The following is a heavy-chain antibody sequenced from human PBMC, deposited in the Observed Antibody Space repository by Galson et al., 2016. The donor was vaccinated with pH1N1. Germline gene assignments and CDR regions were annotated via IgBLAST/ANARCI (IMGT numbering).Heavy chain of an antibody. CDR2: VYPGDSDT. J-gene: IGHJ6*02. CDR3: ARHQSSSDDYFFYNMDV. CDR1: GYIFSTFW. Sequence: QSGAEVKKPGESLKISCKGSGYIFSTFWIGWVRQMPGKGLEWMGIVYPGDSDTRYNPSFKGQVTISVDKSISTAYLQWSSLKASDSAIYFCARHQSSSDDYFFYNMDVRGQGTTVTVSS. V-gene: IGHV5-51*01. D-gene: IGHD6-6*01.